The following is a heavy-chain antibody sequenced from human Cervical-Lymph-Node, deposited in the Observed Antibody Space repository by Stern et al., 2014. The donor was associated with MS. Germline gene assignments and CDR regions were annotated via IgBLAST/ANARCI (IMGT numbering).Heavy chain of an antibody. CDR2: IWYNGSNK. V-gene: IGHV3-33*06. CDR3: VKDLTGGGSLAYYALDV. CDR1: GFNFSTNG. J-gene: IGHJ6*02. Sequence: VQLVESGGGVVQPGRSLRLSCAASGFNFSTNGMHWVRQAPDKGLEWVAVIWYNGSNKYYGDSVKGRFAISRDNSKNPLYLLMNRLRTEDTAVYYCVKDLTGGGSLAYYALDVWGQGTTVIVS. D-gene: IGHD1-26*01.